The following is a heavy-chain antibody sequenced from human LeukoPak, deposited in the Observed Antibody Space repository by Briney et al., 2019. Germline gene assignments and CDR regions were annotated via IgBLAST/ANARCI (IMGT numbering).Heavy chain of an antibody. D-gene: IGHD6-19*01. CDR2: IYYSGST. CDR3: ARSIAVAGYDY. CDR1: GGSISSYY. Sequence: MPSETLSLTCTVSGGSISSYYWSWIRQPPGKGLEWIGYIYYSGSTNYNPSLKSRVTISVDTSKNQFSLKLSSVTAADTVVYYCARSIAVAGYDYWGQGTLVTVSS. J-gene: IGHJ4*02. V-gene: IGHV4-59*01.